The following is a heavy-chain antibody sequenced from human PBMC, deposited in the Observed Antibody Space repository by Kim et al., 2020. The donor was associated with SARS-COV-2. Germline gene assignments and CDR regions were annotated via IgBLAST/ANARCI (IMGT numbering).Heavy chain of an antibody. J-gene: IGHJ6*02. CDR1: GFSFSSYW. CDR2: ISGDGSKQ. CDR3: VKYLSRAMDV. V-gene: IGHV3-7*01. Sequence: GGSLRLSCAASGFSFSSYWMTWVRQAPGKGLEWVAHISGDGSKQSYVDSVRGRFTISRDNAKNSLYLQMSSLTAEDTSVYYCVKYLSRAMDVWGQGTTVTVSS.